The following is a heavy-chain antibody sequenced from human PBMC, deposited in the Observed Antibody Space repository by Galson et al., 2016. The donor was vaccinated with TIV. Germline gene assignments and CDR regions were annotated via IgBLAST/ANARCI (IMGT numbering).Heavy chain of an antibody. D-gene: IGHD3-10*01. J-gene: IGHJ4*02. CDR3: ARGEEPYYFGSGNGYFDF. V-gene: IGHV5-51*03. CDR2: IYPGDSDT. Sequence: QSGAEVKKAGDSLKISCKGSGYTFATSWIGWVRQRPGKGLEWMGIIYPGDSDTRYSPPFPGQVTISADKYISTAYLQWDSLKASDTAMYFCARGEEPYYFGSGNGYFDFWGQGTLVTVSS. CDR1: GYTFATSW.